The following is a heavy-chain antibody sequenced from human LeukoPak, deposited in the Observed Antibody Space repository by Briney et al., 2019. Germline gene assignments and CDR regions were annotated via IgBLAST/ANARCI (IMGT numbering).Heavy chain of an antibody. Sequence: GGSLRLSCAVSGFTFSNYAMSWVRQAPGKGLEWVSAISGSGASTYYADSLKGRFTISRDNSKNTLYLQMNSLRAEDTALYYCAKARITSTGADAFAFWGQGTMVTVSS. CDR3: AKARITSTGADAFAF. CDR2: ISGSGAST. V-gene: IGHV3-23*01. D-gene: IGHD1-1*01. J-gene: IGHJ3*01. CDR1: GFTFSNYA.